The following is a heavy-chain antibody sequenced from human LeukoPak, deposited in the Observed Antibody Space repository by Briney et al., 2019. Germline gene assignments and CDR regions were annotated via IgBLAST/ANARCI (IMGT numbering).Heavy chain of an antibody. CDR1: GYTFTSYC. CDR3: ARPAATVTTPGDAFDI. D-gene: IGHD4-17*01. CDR2: INPSGGST. V-gene: IGHV1-46*01. Sequence: ASVKVSCKASGYTFTSYCMHWVRQAPGQGLEWMGIINPSGGSTSYAQKFQGRVTMTRDTSTSTVYMELSSLRSEDTAVYYCARPAATVTTPGDAFDIWGQGTMVTVSS. J-gene: IGHJ3*02.